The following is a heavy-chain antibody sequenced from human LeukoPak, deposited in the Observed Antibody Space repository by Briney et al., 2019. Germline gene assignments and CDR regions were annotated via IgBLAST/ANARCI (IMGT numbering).Heavy chain of an antibody. V-gene: IGHV1-46*01. J-gene: IGHJ4*02. D-gene: IGHD3-22*01. CDR2: INPSGGST. CDR1: GYTFTSYY. Sequence: GASVKVSCKASGYTFTSYYMHWVRQAPGQGLEWMGIINPSGGSTSYAQKFQGRVTMTRDTSTSTVYMELSSLRSEDTAVYYCATGTDGTYYYDSSGYGGGDYWGQGTLVTVSS. CDR3: ATGTDGTYYYDSSGYGGGDY.